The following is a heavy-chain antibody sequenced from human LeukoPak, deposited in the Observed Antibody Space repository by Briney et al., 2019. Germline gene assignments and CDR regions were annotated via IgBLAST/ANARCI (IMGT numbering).Heavy chain of an antibody. V-gene: IGHV1-46*01. J-gene: IGHJ4*02. CDR1: GYTFTSYY. Sequence: ASVKVSCKASGYTFTSYYMHWVRQAPGQGLEWMGIINPNGGSTSYAQKFQGRVTVTRDMSTSTVYMELSSLRSEDTAVYYCARSRGSYPFAYDYWGQGTLVTVSS. D-gene: IGHD1-26*01. CDR2: INPNGGST. CDR3: ARSRGSYPFAYDY.